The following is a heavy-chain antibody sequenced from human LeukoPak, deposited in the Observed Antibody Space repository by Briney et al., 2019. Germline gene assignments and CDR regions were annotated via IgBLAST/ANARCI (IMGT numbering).Heavy chain of an antibody. Sequence: ASVKVSCKASGHTFTSYDINWVRQATGQGLEWMGWMNPNSGNTGYAQKFQGRVTMTRNTSISTAYMELSSLRFEDTGVYYCASHPRDSSSYYYYYGMDVWGQGTTVTVSS. CDR2: MNPNSGNT. CDR3: ASHPRDSSSYYYYYGMDV. V-gene: IGHV1-8*01. D-gene: IGHD6-13*01. J-gene: IGHJ6*02. CDR1: GHTFTSYD.